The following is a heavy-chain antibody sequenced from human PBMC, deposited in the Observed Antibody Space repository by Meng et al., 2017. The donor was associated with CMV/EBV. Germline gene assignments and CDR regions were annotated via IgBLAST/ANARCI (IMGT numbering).Heavy chain of an antibody. V-gene: IGHV3-7*01. J-gene: IGHJ3*02. D-gene: IGHD3-3*01. Sequence: GESLKISCAASGFTFSSYWMSWVRQAPGKGVEWVANIKQDGSEKYYVDSVKGRFTISRDNTKNSLYLQMNSLRAEDTAVYYCARGNNYDFWSGDAFDIWGQGTMVTVSS. CDR1: GFTFSSYW. CDR3: ARGNNYDFWSGDAFDI. CDR2: IKQDGSEK.